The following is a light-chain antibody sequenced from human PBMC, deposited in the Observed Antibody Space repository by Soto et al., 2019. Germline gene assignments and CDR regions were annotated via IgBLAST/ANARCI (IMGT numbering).Light chain of an antibody. Sequence: EIVLTQSPATLSVSPGDKVSLSCRANQTISNTLAWYQQKPGQAPRLIIYAASTRATGVSARFSGSGSGTEFTLTISSLQSEDVTIYYCQYYNNWLATLGGGTKVDI. J-gene: IGKJ4*01. CDR1: QTISNT. V-gene: IGKV3-15*01. CDR3: QYYNNWLAT. CDR2: AAS.